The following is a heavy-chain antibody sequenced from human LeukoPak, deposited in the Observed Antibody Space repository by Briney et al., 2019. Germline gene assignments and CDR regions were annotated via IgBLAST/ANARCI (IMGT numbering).Heavy chain of an antibody. J-gene: IGHJ4*02. CDR2: IYYSGST. D-gene: IGHD6-13*01. Sequence: SETLSLTCTVSGGSISSYYWSWIRQPPGKGLEWIGYIYYSGSTNYNPSLKSRVTISVDTSKNQFSLKLSSVTAADTAVYYCARGDVYSSSWLFDYWGQGTLVTVSS. CDR1: GGSISSYY. V-gene: IGHV4-59*01. CDR3: ARGDVYSSSWLFDY.